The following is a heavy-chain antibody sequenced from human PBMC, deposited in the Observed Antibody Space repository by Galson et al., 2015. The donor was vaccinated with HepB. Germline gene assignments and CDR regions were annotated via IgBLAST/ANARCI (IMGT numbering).Heavy chain of an antibody. J-gene: IGHJ5*02. CDR2: ISAYNGNT. CDR1: GYTFTSYG. D-gene: IGHD6-13*01. CDR3: ARIPLPYSSSWYNWFDP. Sequence: SVKVSCKASGYTFTSYGISWVRQAPGQGLEWMGCISAYNGNTNYAQKLQGRATMTTDTSTSTAYMQLRSLRSDDTAVYYCARIPLPYSSSWYNWFDPWGQGTLVTVSS. V-gene: IGHV1-18*04.